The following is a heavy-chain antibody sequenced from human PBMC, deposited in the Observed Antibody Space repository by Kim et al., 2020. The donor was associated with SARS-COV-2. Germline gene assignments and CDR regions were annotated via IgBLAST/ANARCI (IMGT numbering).Heavy chain of an antibody. CDR2: ISSSSSYI. CDR3: ARVGDTAMVMEHFDY. J-gene: IGHJ4*02. D-gene: IGHD5-18*01. Sequence: GGSLRLSCAASGFTFSSYSMNWVRQAPGKGLEWVSSISSSSSYIYYADSVKGRFTISRDNAKNSLYLQMNSLRAEDTAVYYCARVGDTAMVMEHFDYWGQGTLVTVSS. V-gene: IGHV3-21*03. CDR1: GFTFSSYS.